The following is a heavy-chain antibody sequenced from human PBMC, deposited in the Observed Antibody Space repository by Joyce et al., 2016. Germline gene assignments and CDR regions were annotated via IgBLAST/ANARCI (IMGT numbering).Heavy chain of an antibody. V-gene: IGHV4-34*01. J-gene: IGHJ4*02. Sequence: QVQLQQWGAGLLKPSETLSITCAVSGGPFRGFFWTWVRQPPGKGLEWIGDINNSEVTNYNPSLKTRVTFSVDTSKNQFSLKLTSLSAADTAVYYCARSQWLAPLMYWGQGTPVTVSS. D-gene: IGHD6-19*01. CDR3: ARSQWLAPLMY. CDR1: GGPFRGFF. CDR2: INNSEVT.